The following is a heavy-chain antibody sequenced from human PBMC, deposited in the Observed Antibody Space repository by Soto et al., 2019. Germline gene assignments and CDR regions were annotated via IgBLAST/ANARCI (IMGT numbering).Heavy chain of an antibody. CDR1: GFTFSSYG. J-gene: IGHJ4*02. Sequence: QVQLVESGGGVVQPGMSLRLSCVASGFTFSSYGMHWVRQAPGKGLEWVAVISYDESNKYFADSVKGRFTISRDNPKNTLYLQMNSLRAEDTAVYYCAKGASTYADYVDFWGQGTLVSVSS. CDR3: AKGASTYADYVDF. D-gene: IGHD4-17*01. CDR2: ISYDESNK. V-gene: IGHV3-30*18.